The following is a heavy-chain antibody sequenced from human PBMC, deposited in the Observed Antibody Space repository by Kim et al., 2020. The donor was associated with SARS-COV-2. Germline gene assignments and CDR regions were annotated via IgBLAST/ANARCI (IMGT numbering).Heavy chain of an antibody. V-gene: IGHV4-59*01. CDR1: GDSINSYY. CDR2: IYYSGAT. CDR3: ARHTSRGNWFFDL. J-gene: IGHJ2*01. Sequence: SETLSLTCTVSGDSINSYYWSWIRQPPGKGLEWIGYIYYSGATNFNPSLQSRVTVSVDTSKNQFSLRLSSVIAADTAVYYCARHTSRGNWFFDLWGRGTLVTVSS. D-gene: IGHD3-10*01.